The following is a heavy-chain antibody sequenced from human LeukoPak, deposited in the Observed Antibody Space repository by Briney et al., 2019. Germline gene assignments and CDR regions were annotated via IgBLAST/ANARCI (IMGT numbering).Heavy chain of an antibody. J-gene: IGHJ4*02. D-gene: IGHD3-10*01. V-gene: IGHV3-33*01. CDR2: VWHDGSNK. CDR3: ERELFGSGSWPDY. Sequence: GRSLRLSCTAPGFTFSSYAIHWVRQAPGKGLEWVALVWHDGSNKHYADSVKGRFTISRDNSKNTVYLQMNSLRAEDTAVYDCERELFGSGSWPDYWSQGTLVTVSS. CDR1: GFTFSSYA.